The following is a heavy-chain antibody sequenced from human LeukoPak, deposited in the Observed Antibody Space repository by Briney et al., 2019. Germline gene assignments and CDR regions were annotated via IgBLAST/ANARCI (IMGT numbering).Heavy chain of an antibody. J-gene: IGHJ6*03. CDR1: GGTSSSYA. CDR2: IIPIFGTA. CDR3: ARADIVATYGYYYYMDV. Sequence: SVKVSCKASGGTSSSYAISWVRQAPGQGLEWMGGIIPIFGTANYAQKFQGRVTITADESTSTAYMELSSLRSEDTAVYYCARADIVATYGYYYYMDVWGKGTTVTVSS. D-gene: IGHD5-12*01. V-gene: IGHV1-69*01.